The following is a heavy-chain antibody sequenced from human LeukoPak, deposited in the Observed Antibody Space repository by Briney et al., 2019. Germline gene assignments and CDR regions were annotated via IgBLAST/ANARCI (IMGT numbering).Heavy chain of an antibody. CDR3: AKDRQQWLGDFDY. CDR1: GYTFTGYY. CDR2: INPNSGGT. V-gene: IGHV1-2*06. D-gene: IGHD6-19*01. J-gene: IGHJ4*02. Sequence: GASVKVSCKASGYTFTGYYMHWVRQAPGQGLEWMGRINPNSGGTNYAQKFQGRVTMTRDTSISTAYMELSRLRAEDTAVYYCAKDRQQWLGDFDYWGQGTLVTVSS.